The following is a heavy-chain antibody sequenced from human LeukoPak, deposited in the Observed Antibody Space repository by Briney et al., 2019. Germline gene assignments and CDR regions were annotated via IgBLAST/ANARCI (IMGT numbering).Heavy chain of an antibody. CDR3: AKDAERDSSGYYYYYGMDV. J-gene: IGHJ6*02. V-gene: IGHV3-23*01. Sequence: GGSLRLSCAASGFTFSSYEMNWVRQAPGKGLEWVSAISGSGGSTYYADSVKGRFTISRDNSKNTLYLQMNSLRAEDTAVYYCAKDAERDSSGYYYYYGMDVWGQGTTVTVSS. CDR2: ISGSGGST. D-gene: IGHD3-22*01. CDR1: GFTFSSYE.